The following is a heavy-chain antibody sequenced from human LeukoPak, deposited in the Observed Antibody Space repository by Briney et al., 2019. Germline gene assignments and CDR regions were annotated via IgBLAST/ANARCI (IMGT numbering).Heavy chain of an antibody. J-gene: IGHJ3*02. CDR2: ISANSGNT. V-gene: IGHV1-18*01. D-gene: IGHD3-9*01. Sequence: ASVKVSCKASGYTFTSYGISWVRQAPGQGLEWMGWISANSGNTKYAQKFQGRVSMTTDTSTTTAYMELKSLRSDDTAVYYCARDVLRYFDGDTVAGLNAFDIWGQGTMVTVSS. CDR1: GYTFTSYG. CDR3: ARDVLRYFDGDTVAGLNAFDI.